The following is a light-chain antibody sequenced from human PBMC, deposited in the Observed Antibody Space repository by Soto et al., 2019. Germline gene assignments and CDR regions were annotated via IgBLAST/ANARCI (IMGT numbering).Light chain of an antibody. J-gene: IGKJ4*01. CDR3: QQYNTSPPLT. V-gene: IGKV3-15*01. CDR1: QNVSSN. CDR2: GAS. Sequence: EIVMTQSPATLSVSPGERATLSCRASQNVSSNLAWYQQKPGQAPRLLIYGASTRATGIPARLSGSGSGTEFTLTISSLQSEDFAVYYCQQYNTSPPLTFGGGTKVEIK.